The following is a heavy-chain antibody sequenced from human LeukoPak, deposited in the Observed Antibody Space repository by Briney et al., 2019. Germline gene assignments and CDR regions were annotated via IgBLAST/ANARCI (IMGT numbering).Heavy chain of an antibody. CDR3: AKDEVVPGYYYTDV. D-gene: IGHD2-2*01. CDR1: GFIFSNYA. V-gene: IGHV3-30*02. J-gene: IGHJ6*03. CDR2: IRYDGGNT. Sequence: GGSLRLSCAASGFIFSNYAMQWVRQAPGMGLEWVAFIRYDGGNTYYADSEKGRFTISRDNSKNTLYLQVNSLNAEDTAVYYCAKDEVVPGYYYTDVWGRGTTVTISS.